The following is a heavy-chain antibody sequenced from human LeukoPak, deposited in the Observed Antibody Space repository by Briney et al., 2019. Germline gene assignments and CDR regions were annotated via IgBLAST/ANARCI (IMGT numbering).Heavy chain of an antibody. CDR1: GFTFSSYA. Sequence: GGSLRLSCAASGFTFSSYAMHWVRQAPGKGLEWVAVISYDGSIKDYADSVKGRLTISRDNSKNTLYLQMNSLRAEDTAVYYCARETGSIWGFDYWGQGTLVTVSS. CDR3: ARETGSIWGFDY. V-gene: IGHV3-30*04. J-gene: IGHJ4*02. D-gene: IGHD6-13*01. CDR2: ISYDGSIK.